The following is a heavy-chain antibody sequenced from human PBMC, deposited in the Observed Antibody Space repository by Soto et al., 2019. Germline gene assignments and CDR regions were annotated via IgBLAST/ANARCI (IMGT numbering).Heavy chain of an antibody. CDR3: ASATSIAVAGKES. D-gene: IGHD6-19*01. CDR2: ISFYNGKT. V-gene: IGHV1-18*01. J-gene: IGHJ4*02. CDR1: GDTIPNYG. Sequence: QVQLVQSGGGGRKPGASVKVSCRAPGDTIPNYGITWVRQAPGKGLEWMGWISFYNGKTKYAQNLQGRVTLTTDTSTSTAYMELRSLRSDDTAVYYCASATSIAVAGKESWGQGTLVTVSS.